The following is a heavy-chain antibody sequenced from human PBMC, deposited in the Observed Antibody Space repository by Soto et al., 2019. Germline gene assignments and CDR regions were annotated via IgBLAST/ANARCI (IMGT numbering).Heavy chain of an antibody. CDR2: INHSGST. V-gene: IGHV4-34*01. Sequence: QVQLQQWGAGLLKPSETLSLTCAVYGGSFSGYYWSWIRQPPGKGLEWIGEINHSGSTNYNPSLKSRVIISVDTSKNQFSLKLSSVTAAETAVYYCARGLYARSHFDYWGQGTLVTVSS. CDR1: GGSFSGYY. D-gene: IGHD2-8*01. J-gene: IGHJ4*02. CDR3: ARGLYARSHFDY.